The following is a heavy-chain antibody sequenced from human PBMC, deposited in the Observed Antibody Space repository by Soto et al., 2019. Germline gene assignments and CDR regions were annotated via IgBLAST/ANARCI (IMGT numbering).Heavy chain of an antibody. CDR3: ARGRYSSSWYFGKFDY. J-gene: IGHJ4*02. CDR1: GFTFSSYW. D-gene: IGHD6-13*01. Sequence: PGGSLRLSCAASGFTFSSYWMSWVRQAPGKGLEWVANIKQDGSEKYYVDSVKGRFTISRDNAKNSLYLQMNSLRAEDTAVYYCARGRYSSSWYFGKFDYWGQGTLVTAPQ. CDR2: IKQDGSEK. V-gene: IGHV3-7*03.